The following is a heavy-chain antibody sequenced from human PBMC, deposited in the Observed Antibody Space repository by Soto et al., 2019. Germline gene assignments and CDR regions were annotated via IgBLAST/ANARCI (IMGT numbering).Heavy chain of an antibody. D-gene: IGHD2-15*01. V-gene: IGHV3-30*18. Sequence: QVQLVESGGGVVHAGRSLRHSCAASGFTFSSYGMHWVRQAPGKGLEWVAVISYDGSNKYYADSVKGRFTISRDNSKSTLYLQMNSLGAEDTAVYYCAKVYCSGGSCYYYMDVWGKGTTVTVSS. J-gene: IGHJ6*03. CDR1: GFTFSSYG. CDR2: ISYDGSNK. CDR3: AKVYCSGGSCYYYMDV.